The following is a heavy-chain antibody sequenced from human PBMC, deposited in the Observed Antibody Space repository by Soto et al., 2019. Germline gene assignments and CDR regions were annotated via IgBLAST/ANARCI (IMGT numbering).Heavy chain of an antibody. V-gene: IGHV1-69*12. CDR2: IIPIFGTA. J-gene: IGHJ3*02. Sequence: QVQLVQSGAEVKKPGSSVKVSCKASGGTFSSYAISWVRQARGQGLEWMGGIIPIFGTANYAQKFQGRVTITADESTSTAYMELSSLRSEDTAVYYCARGPHSGYAFRDAFDIWGQGTMVTVSS. CDR3: ARGPHSGYAFRDAFDI. D-gene: IGHD5-12*01. CDR1: GGTFSSYA.